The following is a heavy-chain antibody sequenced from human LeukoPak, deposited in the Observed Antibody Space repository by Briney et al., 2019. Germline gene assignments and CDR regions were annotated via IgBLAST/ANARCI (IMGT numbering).Heavy chain of an antibody. Sequence: SVKVSCKASGGTFSSYAISWVRQAPGQGLEWMGGIIPILGTANYAQKFQGRVTITTDESTSTAYMELSSLRSEDTAVYYCARETMVRGVIPLYYSDYWGQGTLVTVSS. CDR1: GGTFSSYA. CDR3: ARETMVRGVIPLYYSDY. J-gene: IGHJ4*02. D-gene: IGHD3-10*01. CDR2: IIPILGTA. V-gene: IGHV1-69*05.